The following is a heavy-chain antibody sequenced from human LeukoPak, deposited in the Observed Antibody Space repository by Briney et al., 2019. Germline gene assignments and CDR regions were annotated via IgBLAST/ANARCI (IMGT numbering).Heavy chain of an antibody. D-gene: IGHD2-15*01. Sequence: PGGSLRLSCAASGVSFSSYAMHWARQAPGKGLEWVALISYDGSNKYYADSVKGRFTISRDNAKNSLYLQMNSLRAEDTAVYYCASTAVVVAATHDYFDYWGQGTLVTVSS. J-gene: IGHJ4*02. CDR3: ASTAVVVAATHDYFDY. V-gene: IGHV3-30*04. CDR2: ISYDGSNK. CDR1: GVSFSSYA.